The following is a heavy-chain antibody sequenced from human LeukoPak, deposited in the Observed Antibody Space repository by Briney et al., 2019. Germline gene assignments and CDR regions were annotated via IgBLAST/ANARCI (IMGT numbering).Heavy chain of an antibody. V-gene: IGHV3-23*01. D-gene: IGHD1-26*01. CDR2: IGTSADI. CDR1: GFTFSSYA. J-gene: IGHJ4*02. Sequence: PRGSLRLSCAASGFTFSSYALYWLRQAPGTGLESVSGIGTSADIDYADSVKGRVSSSRDNSKATLYMQMNNLRAEDTAVYYCAKRRDSDTRWWGDFDSWGQGTLVTVSS. CDR3: AKRRDSDTRWWGDFDS.